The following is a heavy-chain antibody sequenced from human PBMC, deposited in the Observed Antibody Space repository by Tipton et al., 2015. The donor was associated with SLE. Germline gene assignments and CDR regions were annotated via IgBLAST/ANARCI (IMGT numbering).Heavy chain of an antibody. J-gene: IGHJ4*02. V-gene: IGHV4-38-2*02. CDR1: GYSISSDYY. CDR2: IYHSGST. Sequence: TLSLTCTVSGYSISSDYYWGRIRQPPGKGLEWIGSIYHSGSTHYNPSLKSRVSISVDTSKNQFSLKLSPVTAADTAMYYCARDLTGLGFDYWGQGTLVTVSS. D-gene: IGHD1-20*01. CDR3: ARDLTGLGFDY.